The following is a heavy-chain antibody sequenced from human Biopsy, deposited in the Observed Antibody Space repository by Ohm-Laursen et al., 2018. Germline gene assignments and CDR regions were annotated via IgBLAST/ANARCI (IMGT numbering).Heavy chain of an antibody. J-gene: IGHJ6*02. CDR2: FNSDGTDT. CDR3: AREQLMVFAMDV. CDR1: GVTLSGYS. V-gene: IGHV3-74*01. D-gene: IGHD2-8*01. Sequence: GSLRLSCTASGVTLSGYSMNWVRQAPGKGLEWVSRFNSDGTDTTYADSVKGRFTISRDNAKNSLFLQMNSLGAEDTAVYYCAREQLMVFAMDVWGQGTTVTVSS.